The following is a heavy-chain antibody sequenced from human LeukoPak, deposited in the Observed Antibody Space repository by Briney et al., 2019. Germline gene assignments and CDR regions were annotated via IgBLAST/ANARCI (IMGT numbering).Heavy chain of an antibody. CDR3: ALTLKRGGSDY. V-gene: IGHV4-34*01. CDR2: INHSGST. D-gene: IGHD1-26*01. J-gene: IGHJ4*02. Sequence: SETLSLTCGVYGGSFSGYYWSWIRQPPGKGLEWIGEINHSGSTNYNPSLKSRVTISVDTSKNQFSLKLSSVTAADTAVYYCALTLKRGGSDYWGQGTLVTVSS. CDR1: GGSFSGYY.